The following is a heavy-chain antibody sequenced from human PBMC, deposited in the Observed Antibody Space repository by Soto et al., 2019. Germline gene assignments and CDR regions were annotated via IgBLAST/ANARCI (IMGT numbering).Heavy chain of an antibody. CDR3: AREMISSWYHSYYYYGMDV. J-gene: IGHJ6*02. D-gene: IGHD6-13*01. Sequence: QVQLVQSGAEVKKPGASVKVSCKASGYTFTGYYMHWVRQAPGQGLEWMGWINPNSGGTNYAQKFQGWVTMTRDTSLRTAYMELSRLRSDDTAVYYCAREMISSWYHSYYYYGMDVWGQGTTVTVSS. V-gene: IGHV1-2*04. CDR1: GYTFTGYY. CDR2: INPNSGGT.